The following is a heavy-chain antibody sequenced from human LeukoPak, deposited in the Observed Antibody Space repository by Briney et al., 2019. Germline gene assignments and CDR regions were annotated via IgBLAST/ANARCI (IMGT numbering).Heavy chain of an antibody. D-gene: IGHD3-22*01. CDR2: FNLGGGT. J-gene: IGHJ3*02. Sequence: SETLSLTCTVSGGLISISTYYWSWIRQPPGRGLEWIGEFNLGGGTNYNPSLKSRLTILVDAAKSQVSLKLSSVTPADTAVYYCARIYNDTSGNHNQAFDMWGQGTMVTVSS. CDR3: ARIYNDTSGNHNQAFDM. CDR1: GGLISISTYY. V-gene: IGHV4-39*07.